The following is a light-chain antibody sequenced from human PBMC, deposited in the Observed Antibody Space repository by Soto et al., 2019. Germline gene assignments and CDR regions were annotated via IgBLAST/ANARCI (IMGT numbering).Light chain of an antibody. J-gene: IGKJ4*01. CDR1: QSVSSSY. V-gene: IGKV3-20*01. CDR3: QQYGSSPLT. Sequence: IVLTQSPGTLSLSPGERATLSCRASQSVSSSYLAWYQQKPGQAPRLLIYGASSRATGIPDRFSGSGSGTDFTLTISRLEPEHFAVYYCQQYGSSPLTFGGGTKVDIK. CDR2: GAS.